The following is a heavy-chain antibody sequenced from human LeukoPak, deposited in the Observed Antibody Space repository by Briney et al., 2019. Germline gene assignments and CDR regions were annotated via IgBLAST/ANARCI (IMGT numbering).Heavy chain of an antibody. CDR2: IYTSGST. CDR3: ARHGSSGPHDAFDI. J-gene: IGHJ3*02. D-gene: IGHD3-22*01. V-gene: IGHV4-4*09. CDR1: GGSINNYY. Sequence: SETLSLTCTVSGGSINNYYWSWIRQPPGKGLEWIGYIYTSGSTNYNPSLKSRVTISVDTSKNQFSLKLSSVTAADTAVYYCARHGSSGPHDAFDIWGQGTMVTVSS.